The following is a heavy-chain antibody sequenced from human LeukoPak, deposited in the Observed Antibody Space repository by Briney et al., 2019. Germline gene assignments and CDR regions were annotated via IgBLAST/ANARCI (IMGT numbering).Heavy chain of an antibody. J-gene: IGHJ4*02. CDR1: GFTFSSHA. CDR2: ISGTGDTT. D-gene: IGHD3-22*01. V-gene: IGHV3-23*01. Sequence: GGSLRLSCAASGFTFSSHAMSSVRQAPGKGLEWVSRISGTGDTTHYAASVKGRFTISRDNFETSLFLQMNRLRAEDTAVYYCAKALRVMYFYDRSGYYYTPFDYWGQGTLVTVSS. CDR3: AKALRVMYFYDRSGYYYTPFDY.